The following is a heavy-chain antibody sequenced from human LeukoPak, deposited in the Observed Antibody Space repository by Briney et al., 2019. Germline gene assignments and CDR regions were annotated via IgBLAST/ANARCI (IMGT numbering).Heavy chain of an antibody. CDR2: INPNSGGT. CDR1: GYTFTGYY. D-gene: IGHD6-19*01. CDR3: ARESKLQQWPGDY. Sequence: GASVKVSCKASGYTFTGYYMHWVRQAPGQGLEWMGWINPNSGGTNYAQKFQGRVTMTRDTSISTAYMELSRLRSDDTAVYYCARESKLQQWPGDYWGQGTLVTVSS. J-gene: IGHJ4*02. V-gene: IGHV1-2*02.